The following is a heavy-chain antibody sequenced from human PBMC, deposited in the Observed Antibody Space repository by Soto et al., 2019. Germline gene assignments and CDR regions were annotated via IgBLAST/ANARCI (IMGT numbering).Heavy chain of an antibody. V-gene: IGHV3-30-3*01. CDR3: ARDRGEWELLFLVY. D-gene: IGHD1-26*01. J-gene: IGHJ4*02. CDR1: GFTFSSYA. CDR2: ISYDGSNK. Sequence: LSLTCAASGFTFSSYAMHWVRQAPGKGLEWVAVISYDGSNKYYADSVKGRFTISRDNSKNTLYLQMNSLRAEDTAVYYCARDRGEWELLFLVYWGQGTLVTVSS.